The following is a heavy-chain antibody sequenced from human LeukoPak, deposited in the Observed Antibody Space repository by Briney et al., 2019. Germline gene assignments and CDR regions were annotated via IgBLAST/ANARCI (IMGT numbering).Heavy chain of an antibody. J-gene: IGHJ4*02. D-gene: IGHD3-10*02. CDR1: GGSISSSGYY. Sequence: SETPSLTCTVSGGSISSSGYYWGWIRQPPGKGLEWIAIIYFSGSTYYNPSLKSRVTISVDTSKNQFSLKLRSVTAADTAVFYCASLGAAGYVHYWGQGTLVTVSS. V-gene: IGHV4-39*01. CDR2: IYFSGST. CDR3: ASLGAAGYVHY.